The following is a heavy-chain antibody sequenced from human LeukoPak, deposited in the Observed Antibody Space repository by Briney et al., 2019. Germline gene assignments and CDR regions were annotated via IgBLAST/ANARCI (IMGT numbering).Heavy chain of an antibody. CDR2: IIHSGST. Sequence: PSETLSLTCAVYGGSFSGYYWTWIRQPPGTGLEWIAEIIHSGSTNYNPSLKSRVTISVDTSKNQFSLKLSSVTAADTAVYYCARGRPGIAAGGIKYYYGMDVWGQGIPVTVSS. V-gene: IGHV4-34*01. J-gene: IGHJ6*02. CDR3: ARGRPGIAAGGIKYYYGMDV. CDR1: GGSFSGYY. D-gene: IGHD6-13*01.